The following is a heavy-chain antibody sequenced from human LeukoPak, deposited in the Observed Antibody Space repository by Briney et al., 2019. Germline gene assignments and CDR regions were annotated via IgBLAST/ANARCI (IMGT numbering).Heavy chain of an antibody. V-gene: IGHV1-46*01. CDR2: INPSGGST. J-gene: IGHJ4*02. Sequence: ASVKVSCKASGYTFTSYYMHWVRQAPGQGLEWMGLINPSGGSTSYAQKFQGRVTMTRDTSTSTVYMELSSLRSEDTAVYYCARGWLAETTVVTPYNYWGQGTLVTVSS. D-gene: IGHD4-23*01. CDR1: GYTFTSYY. CDR3: ARGWLAETTVVTPYNY.